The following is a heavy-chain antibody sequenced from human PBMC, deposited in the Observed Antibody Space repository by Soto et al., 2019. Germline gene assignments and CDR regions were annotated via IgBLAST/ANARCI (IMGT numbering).Heavy chain of an antibody. J-gene: IGHJ6*02. D-gene: IGHD3-22*01. CDR2: IYHSGST. V-gene: IGHV4-4*02. Sequence: PSETLSLTCAVSGYSISSSNWWSWVRQPPGKGLDWIGEIYHSGSTNYNPSLKSRVTISVDKSKNQFSLKLSSVTAADTAVYYCARSPDSSGYYPRWYYYGMDVWGQGTTVTVSS. CDR1: GYSISSSNW. CDR3: ARSPDSSGYYPRWYYYGMDV.